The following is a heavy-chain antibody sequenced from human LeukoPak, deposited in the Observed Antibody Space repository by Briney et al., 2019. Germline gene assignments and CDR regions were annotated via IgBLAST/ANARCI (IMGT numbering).Heavy chain of an antibody. J-gene: IGHJ5*02. V-gene: IGHV1-2*02. D-gene: IGHD3-10*01. CDR3: ARGDYYGSGKVVAA. CDR1: GYTFTSYG. CDR2: INPNSGGT. Sequence: ASVKVSCKASGYTFTSYGISWVRQAPGQGLEWMGWINPNSGGTNYAQKFQGRVTMTRDTSISTAYMELNRLRSDDTAVYYCARGDYYGSGKVVAAWGQGTPVTVSS.